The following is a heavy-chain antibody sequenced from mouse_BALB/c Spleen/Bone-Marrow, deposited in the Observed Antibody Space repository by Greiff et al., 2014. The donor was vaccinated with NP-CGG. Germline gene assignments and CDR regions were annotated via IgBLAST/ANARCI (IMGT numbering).Heavy chain of an antibody. J-gene: IGHJ4*01. V-gene: IGHV5-15*02. D-gene: IGHD2-1*01. CDR1: GFTFSDYG. Sequence: EVNLVESGGALVQPGGSRKLSCAASGFTFSDYGMAWVRQAPGKGPEWVAFISNLAYSIYYTDTVTGRFTISRENAKNNLYLEMSSLRSEDTAMYYCARETTRGAMDYWGQGTSVTVSS. CDR3: ARETTRGAMDY. CDR2: ISNLAYSI.